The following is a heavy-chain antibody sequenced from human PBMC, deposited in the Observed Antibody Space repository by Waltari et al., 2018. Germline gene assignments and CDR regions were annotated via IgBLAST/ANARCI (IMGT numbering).Heavy chain of an antibody. Sequence: QVQLVQSGAEVKTPGSSVKVSCKASGVPFGSYAITWVRQAPGEGLEWMGGIIPIFGTAPNYAQKFQGRLTVTADESTATVYMDLSGLRSDDTAVYYCARRQLGGAFDPWGQGTLVSVSS. CDR3: ARRQLGGAFDP. V-gene: IGHV1-69*12. CDR1: GVPFGSYA. CDR2: IIPIFGTAP. D-gene: IGHD3-16*01. J-gene: IGHJ5*02.